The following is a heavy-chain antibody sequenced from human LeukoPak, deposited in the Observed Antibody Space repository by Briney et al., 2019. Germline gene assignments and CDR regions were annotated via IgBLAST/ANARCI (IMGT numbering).Heavy chain of an antibody. D-gene: IGHD3-10*01. Sequence: ASVKVSCKASGYTFTSYDINWVRQATGQGLEWMGWMNPNSGNTGYAQKFQGRVTMTRNTSISTAYMELSSLRSEGTAVYYCARGLLRITMVRGVPLGYWGQGTLVTVSS. J-gene: IGHJ4*02. CDR1: GYTFTSYD. CDR2: MNPNSGNT. V-gene: IGHV1-8*01. CDR3: ARGLLRITMVRGVPLGY.